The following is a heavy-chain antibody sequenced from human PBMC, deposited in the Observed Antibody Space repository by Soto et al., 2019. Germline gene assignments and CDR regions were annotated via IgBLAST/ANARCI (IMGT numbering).Heavy chain of an antibody. CDR3: GRSGGYRIIDS. J-gene: IGHJ4*02. V-gene: IGHV2-5*02. D-gene: IGHD2-15*01. CDR2: IYWDEDK. CDR1: GFSLTTAGVG. Sequence: QITLKESGPTLVKPTQTLTLTCTFSGFSLTTAGVGVGWIRQPPGKALEWLGMIYWDEDKRYSTSLKSRLTITKDTSKNQVVLNMTNMDPVDTATYYCGRSGGYRIIDSWGQGTLVTVSS.